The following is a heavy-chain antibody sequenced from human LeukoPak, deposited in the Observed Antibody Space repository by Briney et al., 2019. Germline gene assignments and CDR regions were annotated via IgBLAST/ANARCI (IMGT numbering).Heavy chain of an antibody. CDR2: INYNGGPT. V-gene: IGHV3-64*02. J-gene: IGHJ4*02. Sequence: GGSLRLSCAASGFTLSSFSMHWVRQSPGRGLEYVSAINYNGGPTYYADSVKGRFTISRDNSKNTLYLQMASLRDEDMGVYYCARDDGIAAAGDFDYWGQGTLVTVSS. CDR1: GFTLSSFS. D-gene: IGHD6-13*01. CDR3: ARDDGIAAAGDFDY.